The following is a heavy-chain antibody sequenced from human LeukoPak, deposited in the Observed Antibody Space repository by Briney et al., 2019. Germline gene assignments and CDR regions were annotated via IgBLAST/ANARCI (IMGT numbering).Heavy chain of an antibody. D-gene: IGHD6-19*01. CDR2: ISGSGGST. CDR1: GFTFSSYA. V-gene: IGHV3-23*01. J-gene: IGHJ4*02. CDR3: AKDRLQWLANPSGDY. Sequence: PGGSLRLSCAASGFTFSSYAMSWVRQAPGKGLEWVSAISGSGGSTYYADSVKGVFTVSRDNSKNTLYLQMNSLRAEDTSVYYCAKDRLQWLANPSGDYWGQGTLVTVSS.